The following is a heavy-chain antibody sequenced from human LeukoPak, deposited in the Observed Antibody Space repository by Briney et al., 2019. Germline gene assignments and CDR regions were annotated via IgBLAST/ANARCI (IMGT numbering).Heavy chain of an antibody. CDR2: IYSGGTT. D-gene: IGHD6-13*01. CDR1: GFIVSSNY. CDR3: ARGALGAAGRLGY. Sequence: GGSLRLSCTASGFIVSSNYMNWVRQAPGKGLEWVSVIYSGGTTYYADSVKGRFTISRDNSKNTLYLQLNSLRVEDTAVYYCARGALGAAGRLGYWGQGTLVTVSS. V-gene: IGHV3-66*01. J-gene: IGHJ4*02.